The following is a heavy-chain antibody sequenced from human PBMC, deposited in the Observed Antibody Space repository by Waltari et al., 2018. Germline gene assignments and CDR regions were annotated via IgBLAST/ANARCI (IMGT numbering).Heavy chain of an antibody. J-gene: IGHJ4*02. V-gene: IGHV3-7*01. CDR3: TTLARGESGDY. CDR1: GFTFNTYW. D-gene: IGHD3-10*01. CDR2: INPDGSQK. Sequence: EVQLVESGGGLVQPGGSLRLSCSASGFTFNTYWMKGILQAPGKGLEWVANINPDGSQKFYVDSVKGRFTVSRDNAQNSLYLQMNNLRAEDTAVYYCTTLARGESGDYWGQGTLVTVSS.